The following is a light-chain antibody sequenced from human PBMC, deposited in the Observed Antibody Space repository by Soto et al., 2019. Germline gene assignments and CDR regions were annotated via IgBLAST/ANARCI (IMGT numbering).Light chain of an antibody. CDR1: QSIFYSSTNKNS. J-gene: IGKJ4*01. V-gene: IGKV4-1*01. CDR2: WAS. Sequence: DIVMTQSPDSLAVSLGERATINCKYRQSIFYSSTNKNSLAWYQQKPGQPPKLLIYWASTRETGLPDRFSGRESGTDFRLTINSLQAEDVAVYYCQQYYDTPPALGGGTKVQIK. CDR3: QQYYDTPPA.